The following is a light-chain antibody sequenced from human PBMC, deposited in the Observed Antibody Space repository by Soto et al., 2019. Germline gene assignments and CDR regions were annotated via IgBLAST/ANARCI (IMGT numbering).Light chain of an antibody. Sequence: QSVLTQPASVSGSPGQSITISCTGTSNDIGSYNLVSWYQQHPGKAPKLIIYDVGDRPSGVSNRFSGSKSGNTASLTISGLQAEDEADYYCRSYASTTTLAFGGGTKLTVL. V-gene: IGLV2-14*02. CDR1: SNDIGSYNL. J-gene: IGLJ3*02. CDR3: RSYASTTTLA. CDR2: DVG.